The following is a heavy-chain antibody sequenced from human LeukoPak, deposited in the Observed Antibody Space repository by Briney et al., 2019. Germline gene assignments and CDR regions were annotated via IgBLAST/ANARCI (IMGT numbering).Heavy chain of an antibody. D-gene: IGHD1-14*01. CDR2: INPNSGGT. V-gene: IGHV1-2*06. J-gene: IGHJ4*02. CDR3: ARDERYPGVYYFDY. Sequence: ASVKVSCKASGYTFTGYYMHWVRQAPGQGLEWMGRINPNSGGTNYAQKFQGRVTMTRDTSISTAYMELSRLRSDDTAVYYCARDERYPGVYYFDYWGQGTLVTVSS. CDR1: GYTFTGYY.